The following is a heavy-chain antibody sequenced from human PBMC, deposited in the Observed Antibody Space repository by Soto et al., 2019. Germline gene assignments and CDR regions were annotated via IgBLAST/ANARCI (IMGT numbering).Heavy chain of an antibody. D-gene: IGHD1-26*01. CDR1: GFTVSSNY. CDR3: ARESIVGATNTFDY. J-gene: IGHJ4*02. CDR2: IYSGGST. V-gene: IGHV3-66*01. Sequence: EVQLVESGGGLVQPGESLRLSCAASGFTVSSNYMSWVRQAPGKGLEWVSIIYSGGSTYYADSVKGRVTISRDNSDHTVYLQMNGLRAEDTAVYYCARESIVGATNTFDYWGQGTLVTVSS.